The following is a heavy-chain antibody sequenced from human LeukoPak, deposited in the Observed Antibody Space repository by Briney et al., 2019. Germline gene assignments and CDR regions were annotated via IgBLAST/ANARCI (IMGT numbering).Heavy chain of an antibody. CDR1: GDSINGHY. CDR2: IHYKGST. Sequence: SETLSLTCTISGDSINGHYWSWIRQPPGKRLEWIGDIHYKGSTNYNLSLKSRVIISVDTSKNHLSLNLTSVLAADTAIYYCARRDTGWNYCDYWGQGILVTVSS. V-gene: IGHV4-59*08. D-gene: IGHD6-19*01. CDR3: ARRDTGWNYCDY. J-gene: IGHJ4*02.